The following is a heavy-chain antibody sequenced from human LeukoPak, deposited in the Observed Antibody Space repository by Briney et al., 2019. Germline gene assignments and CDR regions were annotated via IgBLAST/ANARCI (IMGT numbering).Heavy chain of an antibody. V-gene: IGHV3-7*05. J-gene: IGHJ4*02. CDR3: ARGSAWGRGSYDY. CDR1: GFTFSNYW. CDR2: INQYGSEK. Sequence: PGGSLRLSCAASGFTFSNYWMKWVRQAPGKGLEWVANINQYGSEKYYVDSVKGRFTISRDNAKNSLYLQMNVLRVDDTAVYYCARGSAWGRGSYDYWGQGTLVTVSS. D-gene: IGHD1-26*01.